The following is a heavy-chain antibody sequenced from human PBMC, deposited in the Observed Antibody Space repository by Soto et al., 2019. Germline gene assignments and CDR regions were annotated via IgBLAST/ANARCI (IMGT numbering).Heavy chain of an antibody. CDR1: EFTFSSYW. D-gene: IGHD3-10*01. CDR3: ARGRPRYGSGSTLKFDF. J-gene: IGHJ4*02. CDR2: IKQDGSEK. Sequence: EVQLVESGGGLVQPGGSLRLSCAASEFTFSSYWMSWVRQAPGKGLEWVANIKQDGSEKYYVDSVKGRFTISRDNAKNSLYLQMNSLRAEHTAVYYCARGRPRYGSGSTLKFDFWGQGTLVTVSS. V-gene: IGHV3-7*03.